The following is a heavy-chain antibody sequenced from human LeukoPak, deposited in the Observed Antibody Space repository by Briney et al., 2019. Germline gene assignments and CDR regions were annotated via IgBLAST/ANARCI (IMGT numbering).Heavy chain of an antibody. CDR1: GFTVSSNY. J-gene: IGHJ4*02. CDR3: ARDRLFIGWHRGAFDH. V-gene: IGHV3-53*05. D-gene: IGHD6-19*01. Sequence: PGGSLRLSCAASGFTVSSNYMSWVRQAPGKGLEWVSVIYSGGSTSYAASVKGGFTISRENSRNTLNLQRNSLRSEDTAVYYCARDRLFIGWHRGAFDHWGQGTLVTVSS. CDR2: IYSGGST.